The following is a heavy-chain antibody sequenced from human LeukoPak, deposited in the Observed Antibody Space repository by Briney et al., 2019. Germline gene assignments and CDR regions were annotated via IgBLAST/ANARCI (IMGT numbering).Heavy chain of an antibody. J-gene: IGHJ4*02. Sequence: SETLSLTCTVSGGSISSYYWSWIRQPPGKGLEWIGYIYYSGSTNYNPSLKSRVTISVDTSKNQFSLKLSSVTAADTAVYYCARAALGYCSSTSCYTGSFDYWGQGTLVTVSS. CDR2: IYYSGST. CDR1: GGSISSYY. D-gene: IGHD2-2*02. V-gene: IGHV4-59*08. CDR3: ARAALGYCSSTSCYTGSFDY.